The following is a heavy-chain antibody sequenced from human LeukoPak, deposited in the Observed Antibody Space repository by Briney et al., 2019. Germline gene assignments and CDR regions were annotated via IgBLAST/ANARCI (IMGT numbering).Heavy chain of an antibody. CDR1: GYSIRSGYY. CDR2: TYHSGGT. CDR3: ARDLRMGGPWRQFDY. D-gene: IGHD3-16*01. J-gene: IGHJ4*02. Sequence: SETLSLTCTVSGYSIRSGYYWAWIRQPPGKGLEWIGSTYHSGGTDYNPSLKSRVSISVDTSKNQFSLQLNSLTAADTAVYYCARDLRMGGPWRQFDYWGPGTLVTVSS. V-gene: IGHV4-38-2*02.